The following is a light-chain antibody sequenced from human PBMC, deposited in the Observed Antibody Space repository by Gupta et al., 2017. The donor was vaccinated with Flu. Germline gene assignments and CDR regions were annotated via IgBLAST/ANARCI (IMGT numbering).Light chain of an antibody. CDR3: QQSYSTPWT. V-gene: IGKV1-39*01. J-gene: IGKJ1*01. CDR1: QSISSY. CDR2: AAS. Sequence: DIQMTQSPSSLSASVGDRVTITCRASQSISSYLNWYQQKPGKAPKLLIYAASSLQSGVPSRFSGSGSGTDFTLTTSSLQPKDFATYYCQQSYSTPWTFGQGTKVEIK.